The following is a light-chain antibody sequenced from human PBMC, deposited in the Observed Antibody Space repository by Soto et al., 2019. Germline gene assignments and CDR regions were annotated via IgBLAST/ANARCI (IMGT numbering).Light chain of an antibody. CDR3: QQRLMT. Sequence: IVLTQSPATLSLSPGERATLSCRASQSVSSYLAWYQQKPGQAPRLLIYDASSRATGIPARFSGSGSVTDFTLTISSLEPEDFAVYYCQQRLMTFGQGTKVEVK. CDR1: QSVSSY. J-gene: IGKJ1*01. CDR2: DAS. V-gene: IGKV3-11*01.